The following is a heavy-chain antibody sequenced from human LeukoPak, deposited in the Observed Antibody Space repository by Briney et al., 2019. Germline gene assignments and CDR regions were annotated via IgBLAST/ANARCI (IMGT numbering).Heavy chain of an antibody. D-gene: IGHD1-26*01. V-gene: IGHV3-48*03. CDR3: ARVDMGAADY. J-gene: IGHJ4*02. Sequence: GGSLRLSCAASGFTFRTYETNWVRQAPGKGLEWVSYISSSAVTIYYADSVKGRFTVSRDNAKSSVYLHLDSLRAEDTAVYYCARVDMGAADYWGQGTLVTVSS. CDR1: GFTFRTYE. CDR2: ISSSAVTI.